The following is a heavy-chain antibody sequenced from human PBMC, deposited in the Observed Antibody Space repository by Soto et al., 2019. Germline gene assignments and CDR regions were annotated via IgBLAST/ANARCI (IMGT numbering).Heavy chain of an antibody. V-gene: IGHV4-31*02. Sequence: KASETLSLTCTVSGGSISSGGYYWSWIRQHPGKGLEWIGYIYYSGSTYYNPSLKSRVTISVDTSKNQFSLKLSSVTAADTAVYYCARASSVVVIAGYFDYWGQGTLVTVSS. CDR1: GGSISSGGYY. CDR2: IYYSGST. D-gene: IGHD3-22*01. J-gene: IGHJ4*02. CDR3: ARASSVVVIAGYFDY.